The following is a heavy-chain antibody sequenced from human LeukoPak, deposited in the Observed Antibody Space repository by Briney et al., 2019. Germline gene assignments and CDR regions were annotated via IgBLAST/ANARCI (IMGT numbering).Heavy chain of an antibody. Sequence: ASVKVSCKASGYTFTGYYMHWVRQAPGQGLEWMRWINPNSGGTNYAQKFQGRVTMTRDTSISTAYMELSRLRSDDTAVYYCARYCSGGSCFDYWGQGTLVTVSS. CDR3: ARYCSGGSCFDY. D-gene: IGHD2-15*01. CDR2: INPNSGGT. CDR1: GYTFTGYY. V-gene: IGHV1-2*02. J-gene: IGHJ4*02.